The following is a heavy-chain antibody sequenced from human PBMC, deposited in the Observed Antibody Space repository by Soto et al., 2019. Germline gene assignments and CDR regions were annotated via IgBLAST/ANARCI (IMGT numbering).Heavy chain of an antibody. CDR2: INHSGST. J-gene: IGHJ4*02. V-gene: IGHV4-39*01. Sequence: QLQLQESGPGLVKPSETLSLTCRVSDGSMNSDSSYWGWIRQPPGKGLEWIGVINHSGSTYHNLSLKGRVTMSVDASRNQFYLKLTSMTAADTAVYYCARLGGYVSVGDYYLCDSWGQGTLVTVSS. CDR1: DGSMNSDSSY. D-gene: IGHD2-21*02. CDR3: ARLGGYVSVGDYYLCDS.